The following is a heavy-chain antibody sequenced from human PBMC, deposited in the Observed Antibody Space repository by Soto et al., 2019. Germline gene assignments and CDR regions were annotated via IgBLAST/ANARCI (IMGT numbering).Heavy chain of an antibody. CDR3: AKTYYYDSSGYRPQYYFDS. CDR1: GFTFNSYA. J-gene: IGHJ4*02. Sequence: PGGSLRLSCAASGFTFNSYAMGGVRQAPGKGLEWVSAISGSGGSTYYADSVKGRFTISRDNSKNTLYLQMNSLRAEDTAVYYSAKTYYYDSSGYRPQYYFDSFGQGSLVTGSS. D-gene: IGHD3-22*01. V-gene: IGHV3-23*01. CDR2: ISGSGGST.